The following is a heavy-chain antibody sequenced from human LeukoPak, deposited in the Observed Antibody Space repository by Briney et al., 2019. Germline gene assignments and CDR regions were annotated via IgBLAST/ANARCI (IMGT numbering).Heavy chain of an antibody. Sequence: GGSLRLSCAASGFTFSSYSMNWVRQAPGKGLEWVSFISSSSNYRYYADSVKGRFTISRDNSKNTLYLQMNSLKTEDTAVYYCSTTGYYQSAFDIWGQGTMVTVSS. D-gene: IGHD3-9*01. V-gene: IGHV3-21*04. CDR2: ISSSSNYR. J-gene: IGHJ3*02. CDR3: STTGYYQSAFDI. CDR1: GFTFSSYS.